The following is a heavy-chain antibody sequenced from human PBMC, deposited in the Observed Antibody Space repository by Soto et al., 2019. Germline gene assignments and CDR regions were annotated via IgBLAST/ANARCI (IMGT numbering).Heavy chain of an antibody. CDR3: AKDTGRGGGSVFDY. J-gene: IGHJ4*02. CDR1: GFIFSNYA. CDR2: TSGSGADT. V-gene: IGHV3-23*01. Sequence: GSLRLSCAPSGFIFSNYAMSWVRQARGKGLEWVSATSGSGADTYYTESVKGRFTISRDNFKNTLYLQMNSLRAEDTAVYYCAKDTGRGGGSVFDYWGQGTLVTVSS. D-gene: IGHD2-15*01.